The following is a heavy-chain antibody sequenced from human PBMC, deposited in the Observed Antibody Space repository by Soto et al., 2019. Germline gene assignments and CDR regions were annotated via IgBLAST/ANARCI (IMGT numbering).Heavy chain of an antibody. CDR3: ARSIVVVPAAITPYMDV. J-gene: IGHJ6*03. D-gene: IGHD2-2*02. CDR1: GGTFSSYT. V-gene: IGHV1-69*02. Sequence: QVQLVQSGAEVKKPGSSVKVSCKASGGTFSSYTISWVRQAPGQGLEWMGRIIPILGIANYAQKFQGRVTSTADKSTSTAYMELSSLRSEDTAVYYCARSIVVVPAAITPYMDVWGKGTTVTVSS. CDR2: IIPILGIA.